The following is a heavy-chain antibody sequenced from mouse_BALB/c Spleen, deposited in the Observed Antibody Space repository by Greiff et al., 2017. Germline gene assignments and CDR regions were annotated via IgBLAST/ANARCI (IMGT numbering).Heavy chain of an antibody. Sequence: VQLQQSGTVLARPGASVKMSCKASGYTFTSYWMHWVKQRPGQGLEWIGAIYPGNSDTSYNQKFKGKAKLTAVTSTSTAYMELSSLTNEDSAVYYCTRELRQLGYYAMDYWGQGTSVTVSS. CDR3: TRELRQLGYYAMDY. J-gene: IGHJ4*01. CDR1: GYTFTSYW. V-gene: IGHV1-5*01. CDR2: IYPGNSDT. D-gene: IGHD3-2*01.